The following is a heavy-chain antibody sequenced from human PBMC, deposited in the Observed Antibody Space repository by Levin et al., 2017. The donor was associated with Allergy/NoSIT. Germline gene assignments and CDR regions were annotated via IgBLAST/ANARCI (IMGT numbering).Heavy chain of an antibody. CDR3: TRHIEGSSWFDP. V-gene: IGHV4-39*01. Sequence: KTSETLSLICTVSGGSMSIDNYFWGCIRQSPGKGLEWIAYSSHSGRTYYNPSLKSRVTISVDTANNQFSLKMTSVTDADTALYYCTRHIEGSSWFDPWGQGTLVTVSS. D-gene: IGHD6-13*01. J-gene: IGHJ5*02. CDR1: GGSMSIDNYF. CDR2: SSHSGRT.